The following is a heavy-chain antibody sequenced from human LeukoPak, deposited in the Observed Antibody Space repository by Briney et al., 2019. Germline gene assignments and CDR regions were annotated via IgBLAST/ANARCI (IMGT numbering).Heavy chain of an antibody. V-gene: IGHV1-3*01. J-gene: IGHJ5*02. D-gene: IGHD3-10*01. CDR2: INAGNGST. Sequence: ASVKVSCKASGYTFTSYAMHWVRQAPGQRLEWMGWINAGNGSTKYSQKFQGRVTITRDTSASTAYMELSSLRSEDTAVYYCARGPPYGSANWFDPWGQGTLVTVSS. CDR1: GYTFTSYA. CDR3: ARGPPYGSANWFDP.